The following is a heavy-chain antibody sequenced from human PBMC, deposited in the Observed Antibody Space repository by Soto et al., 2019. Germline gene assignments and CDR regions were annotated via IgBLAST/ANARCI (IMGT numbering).Heavy chain of an antibody. D-gene: IGHD2-2*01. CDR1: GGSRSVSHW. CDR3: ASVISSRREYFDY. CDR2: ISHAGTT. V-gene: IGHV4-4*02. J-gene: IGHJ4*02. Sequence: SVTXSLTCSLSGGSRSVSHWCSGFRLPPGKALERIGEISHAGTTNYNPSLKSRATMSVYKPQNQFQLNLTSVTAADTAPYYCASVISSRREYFDYCGQGTVVTVSS.